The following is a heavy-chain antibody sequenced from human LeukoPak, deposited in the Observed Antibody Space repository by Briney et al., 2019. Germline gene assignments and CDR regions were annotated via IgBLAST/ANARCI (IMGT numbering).Heavy chain of an antibody. CDR1: GYTFTSYD. D-gene: IGHD3-3*01. Sequence: ASVKVSCKASGYTFTSYDSNWVRQATGQVLEWMGWMNPNSGNPGYAQKFQGRVTMTRNTSISTAYMELSSLRSEDTAVYYCARVSSVAYYDFWSGYYSGPHPYYYYGMDVWGQGTTVTVSS. J-gene: IGHJ6*02. CDR3: ARVSSVAYYDFWSGYYSGPHPYYYYGMDV. V-gene: IGHV1-8*01. CDR2: MNPNSGNP.